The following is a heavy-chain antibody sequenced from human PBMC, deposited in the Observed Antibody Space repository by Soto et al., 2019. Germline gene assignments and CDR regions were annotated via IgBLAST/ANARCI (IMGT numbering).Heavy chain of an antibody. D-gene: IGHD3-10*01. CDR2: ISYSGGST. CDR1: GFSFDRYA. V-gene: IGHV3-23*01. Sequence: EVQLLESGGGLVQPGGSLRLSCAASGFSFDRYAMTWVRQAPGKGPEWVSSISYSGGSTSYADSVRGRFTTSRDNSKDTVYLQLNSLRAEDTARYYCAKGGIWLGNNYLDVWGIGTTVTVSS. CDR3: AKGGIWLGNNYLDV. J-gene: IGHJ6*03.